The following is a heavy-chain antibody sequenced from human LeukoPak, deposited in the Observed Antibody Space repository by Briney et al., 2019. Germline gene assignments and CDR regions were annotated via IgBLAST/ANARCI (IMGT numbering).Heavy chain of an antibody. Sequence: GASVKVSCKASGYTFTNYDVNWVRQATGQGLEWMGWMNPNSGSTGYAQKFQGRVIMTRNTSISTAYMELSSLRSEDTAVYYCARRYYYDSSGFYTSDYWAREPWSPSPQ. V-gene: IGHV1-8*01. CDR3: ARRYYYDSSGFYTSDY. CDR1: GYTFTNYD. D-gene: IGHD3-22*01. CDR2: MNPNSGST. J-gene: IGHJ4*02.